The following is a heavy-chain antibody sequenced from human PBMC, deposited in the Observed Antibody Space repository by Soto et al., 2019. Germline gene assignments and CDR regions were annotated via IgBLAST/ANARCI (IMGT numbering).Heavy chain of an antibody. CDR1: GGSISSGGYY. J-gene: IGHJ3*02. V-gene: IGHV4-31*03. Sequence: SETLSLTCTVSGGSISSGGYYWSWIRQHPGKGLEWIGYIYYSGSTYYNPSLKSRVTISVDTSKNQFSLKLSSVTAADTAVYYCARYDNSGSHGFDIWGQGTMVTVSS. CDR2: IYYSGST. CDR3: ARYDNSGSHGFDI. D-gene: IGHD3-22*01.